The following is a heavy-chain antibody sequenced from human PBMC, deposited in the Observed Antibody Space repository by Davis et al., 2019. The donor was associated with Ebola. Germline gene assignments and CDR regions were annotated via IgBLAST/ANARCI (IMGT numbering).Heavy chain of an antibody. CDR1: GYTFTGYY. J-gene: IGHJ4*02. D-gene: IGHD2-15*01. CDR3: AREGGGGSFPYLDY. Sequence: ASVKVSCKASGYTFTGYYMHWVRQAPGQGLEWMGRVNPNSGGTNYPQKFQGRVTMTGDTSISTAYMELSRLRSDDTAVYYCAREGGGGSFPYLDYWGQGTLVTVSS. V-gene: IGHV1-2*06. CDR2: VNPNSGGT.